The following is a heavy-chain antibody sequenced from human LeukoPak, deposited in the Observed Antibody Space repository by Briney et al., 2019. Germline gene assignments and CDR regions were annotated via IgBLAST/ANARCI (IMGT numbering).Heavy chain of an antibody. D-gene: IGHD4-23*01. Sequence: PSETLSLTCAVYGGSFSGYDWSWIRQPPGKGLEWIGEINHSGSTNYNPSLKSRVTISVDTSKNQISLKLSSVTAADTAVYYCAIQTVVTYYFDYWGQGTLVTVSS. V-gene: IGHV4-34*01. CDR2: INHSGST. J-gene: IGHJ4*02. CDR3: AIQTVVTYYFDY. CDR1: GGSFSGYD.